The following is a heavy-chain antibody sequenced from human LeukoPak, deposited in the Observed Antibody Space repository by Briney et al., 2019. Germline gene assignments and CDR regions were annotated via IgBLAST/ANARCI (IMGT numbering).Heavy chain of an antibody. CDR2: ISSNSNI. CDR1: GFTFSSYS. J-gene: IGHJ6*03. CDR3: AKNGDRGAYCSGGSCYPYYYYYMDV. Sequence: GGSLRLSCAASGFTFSSYSMNWVRQAPGKGLEWVSSISSNSNIYYADSVKDRFTISRHNAKNSLYLQMNSLRAEDTAIYYCAKNGDRGAYCSGGSCYPYYYYYMDVWGKGTTVTISS. D-gene: IGHD2-15*01. V-gene: IGHV3-21*04.